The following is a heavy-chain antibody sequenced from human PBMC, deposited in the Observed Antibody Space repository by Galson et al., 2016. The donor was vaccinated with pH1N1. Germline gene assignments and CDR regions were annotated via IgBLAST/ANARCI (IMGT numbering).Heavy chain of an antibody. V-gene: IGHV5-51*03. J-gene: IGHJ2*01. Sequence: SGAEVKKPGESLKISCKGSGYSFTRYWIGWVRQMPGKGLEWMGIIYPGDSDTRYSPSFQGQVTISADKSTSTAYLQWSSLKASDTAIYYCARYAVTYYYDSSGYPDWYFDLWGRGTLVTV. CDR1: GYSFTRYW. D-gene: IGHD3-22*01. CDR2: IYPGDSDT. CDR3: ARYAVTYYYDSSGYPDWYFDL.